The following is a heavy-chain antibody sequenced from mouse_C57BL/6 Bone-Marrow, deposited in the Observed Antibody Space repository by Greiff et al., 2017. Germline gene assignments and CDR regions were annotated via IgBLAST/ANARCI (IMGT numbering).Heavy chain of an antibody. V-gene: IGHV14-4*01. J-gene: IGHJ2*01. CDR3: TNSNSYYFDY. CDR2: IDPENGDP. CDR1: GFNIKDDY. Sequence: EVQLQQSGAELVRPGASVKLSCTASGFNIKDDYMHWVKQRPEQGLEWIGWIDPENGDPEYASKFQGKATITADTSSNTAYLQLSSLTSEDTAVYYCTNSNSYYFDYWGQGTTLTVSS. D-gene: IGHD2-5*01.